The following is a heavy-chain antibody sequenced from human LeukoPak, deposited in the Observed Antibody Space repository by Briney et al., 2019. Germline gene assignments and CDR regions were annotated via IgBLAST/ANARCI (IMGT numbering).Heavy chain of an antibody. V-gene: IGHV4-34*01. J-gene: IGHJ4*02. D-gene: IGHD3-16*02. CDR1: GGSFSGYY. CDR3: ARGLDDYIWGSYRYTRTIPFDY. Sequence: PSETLSLTCAVYGGSFSGYYWSWIRQPPGKGLEWIGEINHSGSTNYNPSLKSRVTISVDTSKNQSSLKLSSVNAADTAVYYCARGLDDYIWGSYRYTRTIPFDYWGQGTLVTVSS. CDR2: INHSGST.